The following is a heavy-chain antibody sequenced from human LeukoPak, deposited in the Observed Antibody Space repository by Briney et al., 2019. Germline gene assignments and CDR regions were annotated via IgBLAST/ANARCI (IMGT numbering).Heavy chain of an antibody. J-gene: IGHJ4*02. CDR1: GYTFIAYY. CDR3: ARGVYYDSSGYYSDY. V-gene: IGHV1-2*02. Sequence: ASVNVSCKASGYTFIAYYMHWVRQAPGQELEWMGWVNPNSGATNYAQKFQGRVTMTRDTSLSTVYVELTWLTSGDTAVYYCARGVYYDSSGYYSDYWGQGTLVTVSS. CDR2: VNPNSGAT. D-gene: IGHD3-22*01.